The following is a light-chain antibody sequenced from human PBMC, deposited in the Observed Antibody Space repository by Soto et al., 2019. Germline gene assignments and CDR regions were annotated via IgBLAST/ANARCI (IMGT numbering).Light chain of an antibody. Sequence: DIQMTQSPSTLSGSVGDRVTITCRASQTISSWLAWYQQKPGKAPKLLIHQASSLASGVPSRFSGGGSGTEFTLTINSLQADDFATYYCQQYNSHSETFGQGTKVDIK. J-gene: IGKJ1*01. CDR3: QQYNSHSET. CDR1: QTISSW. V-gene: IGKV1-5*03. CDR2: QAS.